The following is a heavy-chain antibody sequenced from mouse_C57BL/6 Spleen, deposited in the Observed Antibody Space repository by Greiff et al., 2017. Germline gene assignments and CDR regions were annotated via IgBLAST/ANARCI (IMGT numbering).Heavy chain of an antibody. CDR1: GYTFTSYW. CDR2: IDPSDSYT. Sequence: QVQLQQPGAELVKPGASVKLSCKASGYTFTSYWMQWVKQRPGQGLEWIGEIDPSDSYTNYNQKVKGKATLTVDTSSSPAYMQLSSLTSEDSAVYYCARAFRWLRDYWGQGTTLTVSS. V-gene: IGHV1-50*01. J-gene: IGHJ2*01. D-gene: IGHD2-2*01. CDR3: ARAFRWLRDY.